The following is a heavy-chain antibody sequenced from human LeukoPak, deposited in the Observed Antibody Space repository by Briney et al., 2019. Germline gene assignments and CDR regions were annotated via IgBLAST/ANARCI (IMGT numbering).Heavy chain of an antibody. J-gene: IGHJ4*02. D-gene: IGHD6-13*01. CDR2: INHSGST. CDR3: ARAGAAAGINY. V-gene: IGHV4-39*07. Sequence: KPSETLSLTCTVSGDSISSSSYYWSWIRQPPGKGLEWIGEINHSGSTNYNPSLKSRVTISVDTSKNQFSLKLSSVTAADTAVYYCARAGAAAGINYWGQGTLVTVSS. CDR1: GDSISSSSYY.